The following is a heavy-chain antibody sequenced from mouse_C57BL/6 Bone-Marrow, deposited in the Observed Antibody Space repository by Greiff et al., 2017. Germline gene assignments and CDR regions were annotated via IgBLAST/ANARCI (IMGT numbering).Heavy chain of an antibody. CDR3: ARDGGWDYLDY. D-gene: IGHD3-3*01. Sequence: EVMLVESEGGLVQPGSSMKLSCTASGFTFSDYYMAWVRQVPEKGLEWVANINYDGSSTYYLDSLKSRFIISRDNAKNILYLQMSSLKSEDTATYYCARDGGWDYLDYWGQGTTLTVSS. CDR2: INYDGSST. V-gene: IGHV5-16*01. J-gene: IGHJ2*01. CDR1: GFTFSDYY.